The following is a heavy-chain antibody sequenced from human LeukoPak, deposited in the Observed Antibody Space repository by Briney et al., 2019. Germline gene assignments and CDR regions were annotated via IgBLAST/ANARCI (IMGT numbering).Heavy chain of an antibody. Sequence: GGSLRPSCAASGFTFSSYAMSWVRQAPGKGLEWVSAISGSGGGTYYADSVKGRFTISRDNSKNTLYLQMNSLRAEDTAVYYCAKALSGNLDDFDYWGQGTLVTVSS. CDR2: ISGSGGGT. CDR1: GFTFSSYA. V-gene: IGHV3-23*01. D-gene: IGHD1-26*01. CDR3: AKALSGNLDDFDY. J-gene: IGHJ4*02.